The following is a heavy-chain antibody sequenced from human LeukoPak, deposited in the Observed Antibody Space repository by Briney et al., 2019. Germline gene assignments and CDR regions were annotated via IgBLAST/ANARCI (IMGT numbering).Heavy chain of an antibody. CDR2: INHSGST. D-gene: IGHD6-13*01. CDR1: GGSFSGYY. Sequence: SETLSLTCAVYGGSFSGYYWSWIRQPPGKGLEWIGEINHSGSTNYNPSLKSRVTISVDTSKNQFSLRLSSVTAADTAVYYCARGRGSSWYWEYFQHWGQGTLVTDSS. V-gene: IGHV4-34*01. J-gene: IGHJ1*01. CDR3: ARGRGSSWYWEYFQH.